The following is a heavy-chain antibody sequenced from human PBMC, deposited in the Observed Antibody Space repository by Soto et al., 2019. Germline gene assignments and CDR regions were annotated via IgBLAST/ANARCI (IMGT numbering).Heavy chain of an antibody. CDR1: GFTFSSYG. D-gene: IGHD3-10*01. Sequence: PGGSLRLSCAASGFTFSSYGMHWVRQAPGKGLEWVAVIWYDGSNKYYADSVKGRFTISRDNSKNTLYLQMNSLRAEDTAVYYCARDLGVTSLYYFDYWGQGTLVTVSS. CDR3: ARDLGVTSLYYFDY. J-gene: IGHJ4*02. V-gene: IGHV3-33*01. CDR2: IWYDGSNK.